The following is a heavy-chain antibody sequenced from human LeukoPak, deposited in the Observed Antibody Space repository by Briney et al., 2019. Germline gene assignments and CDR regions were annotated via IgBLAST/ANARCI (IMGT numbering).Heavy chain of an antibody. J-gene: IGHJ4*02. CDR1: GFTFSSYS. Sequence: GGSLRLSCAASGFTFSSYSMNWVRQAPGKGLEWVSSISSSSSYIYYADSVRGRFTISRDNAKNSLYLQMNSLRAEDTAVYYCARDATPYHYDSSGVYYFDYWGQGTLVTVSS. V-gene: IGHV3-21*01. CDR3: ARDATPYHYDSSGVYYFDY. CDR2: ISSSSSYI. D-gene: IGHD3-22*01.